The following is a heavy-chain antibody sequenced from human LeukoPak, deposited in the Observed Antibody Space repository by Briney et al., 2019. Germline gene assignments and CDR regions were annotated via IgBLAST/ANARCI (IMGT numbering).Heavy chain of an antibody. CDR3: ARVGYSYGPSGD. J-gene: IGHJ4*02. CDR2: INPNSGGT. CDR1: GYTFTGYY. Sequence: ASVKVSCEASGYTFTGYYMHWVRQAPGQGLEWMGRINPNSGGTNYAQKFQGRVTMTRDTSISTAYMELSRLRSDDTAVYYCARVGYSYGPSGDWGQGTLVTVSS. D-gene: IGHD5-18*01. V-gene: IGHV1-2*06.